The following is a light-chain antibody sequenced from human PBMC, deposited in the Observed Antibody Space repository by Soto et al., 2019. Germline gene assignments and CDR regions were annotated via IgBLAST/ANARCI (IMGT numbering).Light chain of an antibody. Sequence: DIQMTQSPSSLSASLRDRVTINFGASQSISSYLNWYQQKPGKAPKLLIYAASSLQSGVPSRFSGSGSGTDFTLTISSLQPEDFATYYCQQSYSTPPITFGQGTRLEIK. CDR2: AAS. CDR3: QQSYSTPPIT. V-gene: IGKV1-39*01. J-gene: IGKJ5*01. CDR1: QSISSY.